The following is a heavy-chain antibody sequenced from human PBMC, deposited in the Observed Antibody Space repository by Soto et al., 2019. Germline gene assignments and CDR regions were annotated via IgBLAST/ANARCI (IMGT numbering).Heavy chain of an antibody. J-gene: IGHJ6*02. V-gene: IGHV3-30*18. D-gene: IGHD2-2*01. Sequence: HPGGSLRLSCAASGFTFSSYGMHWVRQAPGKGLEWVAVISYDGSNKYYADSVKGRFTISRDNSKNTLYLQMNSLRAEDTAVYYCAKDTGYAHYDDYYYGMDVWGQGTTVTVSS. CDR3: AKDTGYAHYDDYYYGMDV. CDR2: ISYDGSNK. CDR1: GFTFSSYG.